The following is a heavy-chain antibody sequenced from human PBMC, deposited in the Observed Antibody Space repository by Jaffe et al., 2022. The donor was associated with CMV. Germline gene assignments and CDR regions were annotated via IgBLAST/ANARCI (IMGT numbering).Heavy chain of an antibody. Sequence: EVQLLESGGGLVQPGGSLRLSCAASGFTFSSYAMSWVRQAPGKGLEWVSAISGSGGSTYYADSVKGRFTISRDNSKNTLYLQMNSLRAEDTAVYYCAKSTPIWYGSGSYENYYYGMDVWGQGTTVTVSS. V-gene: IGHV3-23*01. J-gene: IGHJ6*02. CDR2: ISGSGGST. D-gene: IGHD3-10*01. CDR3: AKSTPIWYGSGSYENYYYGMDV. CDR1: GFTFSSYA.